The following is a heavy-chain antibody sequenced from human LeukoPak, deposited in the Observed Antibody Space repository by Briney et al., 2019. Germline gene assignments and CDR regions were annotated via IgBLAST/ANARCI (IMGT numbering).Heavy chain of an antibody. CDR3: AKDPSIAAAGFDY. J-gene: IGHJ4*02. CDR2: IRYDGSNK. D-gene: IGHD6-13*01. Sequence: QSGGSLRLSCAASGFTFSSYGMHWVRQAPGKGLEWVAFIRYDGSNKYCADSVKGRFTISRDNSKNTLYLQMNSLRAEDTAVYYCAKDPSIAAAGFDYWGQGTLVTVSS. V-gene: IGHV3-30*02. CDR1: GFTFSSYG.